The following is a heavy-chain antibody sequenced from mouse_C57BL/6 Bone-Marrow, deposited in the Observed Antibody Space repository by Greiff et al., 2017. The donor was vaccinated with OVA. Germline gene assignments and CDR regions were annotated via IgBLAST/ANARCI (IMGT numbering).Heavy chain of an antibody. CDR1: GYTFTGYW. CDR3: ARKGYYYGSPYFDY. CDR2: ILPGSGST. J-gene: IGHJ2*01. Sequence: VVEPGASVQLSCKATGYTFTGYWIEWVKQRPGHGLEWIGEILPGSGSTNYNEKFKGKATFTADTSSNTAYMQLSSLTTEDSAIYYCARKGYYYGSPYFDYWGQGTTLTVSS. D-gene: IGHD1-1*01. V-gene: IGHV1-9*01.